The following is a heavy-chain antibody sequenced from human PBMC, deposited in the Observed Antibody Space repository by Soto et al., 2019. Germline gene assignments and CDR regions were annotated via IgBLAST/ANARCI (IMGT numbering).Heavy chain of an antibody. V-gene: IGHV3-30-3*01. CDR2: ISYDGSNK. Sequence: GGSLRLSCAASGFTFSSYAMHWVRQAPGKGLEWVAVISYDGSNKYYADSVKGRFTISRDNSKNTLYLQMNSLRAEDTAVYYCARAPSKWGPLYYFDYWGQGTLVTVSS. D-gene: IGHD1-26*01. J-gene: IGHJ4*02. CDR1: GFTFSSYA. CDR3: ARAPSKWGPLYYFDY.